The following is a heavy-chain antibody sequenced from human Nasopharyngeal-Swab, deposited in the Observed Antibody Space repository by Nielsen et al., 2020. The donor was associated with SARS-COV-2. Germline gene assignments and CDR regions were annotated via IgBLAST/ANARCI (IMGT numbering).Heavy chain of an antibody. Sequence: SETLSLTCAVYGGSFSGYYWSWIRQPPGKGLEWIGEINHSGSTNYNPSLKSRVAISIDTSKNQFFLNLRSVTAADTAVFYCAGHPADFDYWGQGTLVTVSS. CDR1: GGSFSGYY. CDR3: AGHPADFDY. J-gene: IGHJ4*02. CDR2: INHSGST. V-gene: IGHV4-34*01.